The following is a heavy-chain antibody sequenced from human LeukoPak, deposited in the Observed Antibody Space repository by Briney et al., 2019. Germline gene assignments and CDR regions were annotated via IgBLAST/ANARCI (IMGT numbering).Heavy chain of an antibody. CDR1: GFTFSDSA. CDR3: TRELHSSGWYVTFAY. D-gene: IGHD6-19*01. CDR2: IKNKGNNYAT. V-gene: IGHV3-73*01. J-gene: IGHJ4*02. Sequence: GGSLRLSCAASGFTFSDSAIHWVRQASGKGLEWIGRIKNKGNNYATAYGASVTGRFTISRDDSKKTAFLQMNSLQTEDTAMYYCTRELHSSGWYVTFAYWGQGALVTVSS.